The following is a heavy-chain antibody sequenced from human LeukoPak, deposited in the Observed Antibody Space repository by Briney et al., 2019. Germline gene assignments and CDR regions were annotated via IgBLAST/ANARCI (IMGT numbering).Heavy chain of an antibody. CDR1: GGSISSGSYY. CDR3: ARDRVSGYSDYFDY. V-gene: IGHV4-61*02. Sequence: SQTLSLTCTVSGGSISSGSYYWSWIRQPAGKGLEWIGRIYTSGSTNYNPPLKSRVTISVDTSKNQFSLKLSSVTAADTAVYYCARDRVSGYSDYFDYWGQGTLVTVSS. D-gene: IGHD1-26*01. CDR2: IYTSGST. J-gene: IGHJ4*02.